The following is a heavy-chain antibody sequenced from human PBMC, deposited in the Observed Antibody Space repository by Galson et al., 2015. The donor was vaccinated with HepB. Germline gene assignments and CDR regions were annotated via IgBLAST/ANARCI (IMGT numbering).Heavy chain of an antibody. V-gene: IGHV3-15*01. J-gene: IGHJ4*02. D-gene: IGHD3-22*01. Sequence: SLRLSCAASGFTFSNAWMSWVRQAPGKGLEWVGRIKSKTDGGTTDYAAPVKGRFTISRDNSKNTLYLQMNSLKTEDTAVYYCTTGRTNYYDSSGYYYGFDYWGQGTLVTVSS. CDR1: GFTFSNAW. CDR2: IKSKTDGGTT. CDR3: TTGRTNYYDSSGYYYGFDY.